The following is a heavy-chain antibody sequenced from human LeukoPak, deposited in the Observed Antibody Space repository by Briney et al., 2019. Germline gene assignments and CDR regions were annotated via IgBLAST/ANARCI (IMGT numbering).Heavy chain of an antibody. V-gene: IGHV4-34*01. CDR1: GGSFSGYY. D-gene: IGHD2-2*01. Sequence: SETLSLTCAVYGGSFSGYYWSWIRQPPGKGLEWIGEINHSGSTNYNPSLKSRVTISVDTSKNHFSLKLSSVTAADKAVYYCARGRVLLGYCSSTSCYGGYYFDYWGQGTLVTVSS. J-gene: IGHJ4*02. CDR3: ARGRVLLGYCSSTSCYGGYYFDY. CDR2: INHSGST.